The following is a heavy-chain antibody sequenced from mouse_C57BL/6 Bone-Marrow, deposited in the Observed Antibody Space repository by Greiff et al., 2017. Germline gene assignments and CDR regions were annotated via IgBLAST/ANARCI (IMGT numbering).Heavy chain of an antibody. Sequence: QVQLQQSGAELVKPGASVKMSCKASGYTFTGYWITWVKQRPGQGLEWIGDIYPGSGSTNYNEKFKSKATLTVDTSSSTAYMQLSSLTSEDSAVYYCGYSNWNYAMDYWGQGTSVTVSS. CDR3: GYSNWNYAMDY. CDR2: IYPGSGST. CDR1: GYTFTGYW. D-gene: IGHD2-5*01. V-gene: IGHV1-55*01. J-gene: IGHJ4*01.